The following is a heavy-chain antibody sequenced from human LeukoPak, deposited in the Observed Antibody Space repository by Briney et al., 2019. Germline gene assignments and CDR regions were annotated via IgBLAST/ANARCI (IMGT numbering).Heavy chain of an antibody. J-gene: IGHJ4*02. D-gene: IGHD3-9*01. V-gene: IGHV3-23*01. CDR3: AKNPDYDILTGTSFDY. CDR2: ISDSGGNT. Sequence: GGSLRLSYAASGFTFSSYAMSWVRQAPGKGLEWVSSISDSGGNTKYADSVKGRFTISRDNSKNTLYLQMNSLRAEDTAVYYCAKNPDYDILTGTSFDYWGQGALVTVSS. CDR1: GFTFSSYA.